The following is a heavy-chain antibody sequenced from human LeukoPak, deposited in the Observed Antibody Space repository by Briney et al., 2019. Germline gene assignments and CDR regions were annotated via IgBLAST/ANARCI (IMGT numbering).Heavy chain of an antibody. CDR2: MNPNSGNT. Sequence: ASVNVSCKASGYTFTSYDINWVRQATGQGLEWMGWMNPNSGNTGYAQKFQGRVTITRNTSISTAYMELSSLRSEDTAVYYCARGSGCSGSYWYFDLWGRGTLVTVSS. CDR1: GYTFTSYD. J-gene: IGHJ2*01. D-gene: IGHD1-26*01. CDR3: ARGSGCSGSYWYFDL. V-gene: IGHV1-8*03.